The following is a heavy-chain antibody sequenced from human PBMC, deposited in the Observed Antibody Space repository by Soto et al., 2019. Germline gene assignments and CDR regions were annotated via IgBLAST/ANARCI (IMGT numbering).Heavy chain of an antibody. CDR1: GFSFSDYA. D-gene: IGHD3-16*01. CDR2: TSASGGST. Sequence: GGSLRLSCAASGFSFSDYAMSWVRQAPGKGLEWVSSTSASGGSTYYADSVKGRFTISRDNSKNTLYLKINSLRAEDTALYYCAITLSYAYSYGMDVWGQGTTVTVSS. CDR3: AITLSYAYSYGMDV. J-gene: IGHJ6*02. V-gene: IGHV3-23*01.